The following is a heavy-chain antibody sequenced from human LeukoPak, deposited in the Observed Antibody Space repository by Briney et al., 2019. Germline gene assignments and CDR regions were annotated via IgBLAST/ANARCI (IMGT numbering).Heavy chain of an antibody. CDR1: GFTFSSYA. CDR2: IRGSGGST. D-gene: IGHD6-13*01. CDR3: ARPMAAAGN. J-gene: IGHJ4*02. V-gene: IGHV3-23*01. Sequence: GGSLRLSCAASGFTFSSYAMSWVRQAPGKGLEWVSAIRGSGGSTYYADSEEGRFTISRDNSKNTLYLQMNSLRAEDTAVYYCARPMAAAGNGGQGTLVTVSS.